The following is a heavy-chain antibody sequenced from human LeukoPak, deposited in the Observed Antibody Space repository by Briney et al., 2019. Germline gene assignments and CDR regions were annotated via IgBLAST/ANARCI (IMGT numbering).Heavy chain of an antibody. Sequence: GESLKISCKGSGYSFTSYGISWVRQMPGKGLEWIGRIDPSDSYTNYSPSFQGHVTISADKSISTAYLQWSSLKASDTAMYYCARHPLGVASYGMDVWGKGTTVTVSS. CDR1: GYSFTSYG. CDR3: ARHPLGVASYGMDV. J-gene: IGHJ6*04. D-gene: IGHD5-12*01. V-gene: IGHV5-10-1*01. CDR2: IDPSDSYT.